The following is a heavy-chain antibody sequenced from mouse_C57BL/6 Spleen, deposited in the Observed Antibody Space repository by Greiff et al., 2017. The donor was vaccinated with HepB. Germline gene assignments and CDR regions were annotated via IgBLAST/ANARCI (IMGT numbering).Heavy chain of an antibody. J-gene: IGHJ4*01. CDR1: GYTFTDYY. Sequence: EVQLQQSGPELVKPGASVKISCKASGYTFTDYYMNWVKQSHGKSLEWIGDINPNNGGTSYNQKFKGKATLTVDKSSSTAYMELRSLTSEDSAVYYCARSDFDWGQGTSVTVSS. V-gene: IGHV1-26*01. CDR2: INPNNGGT. CDR3: ARSDFD.